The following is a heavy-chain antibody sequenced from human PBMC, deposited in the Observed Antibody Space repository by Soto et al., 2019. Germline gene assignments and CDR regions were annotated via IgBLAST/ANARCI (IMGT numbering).Heavy chain of an antibody. Sequence: PGGSLRLSCAASGFTFSSYGMHWVRQAPGKGLEWVAVISYDGSNKYYADSVKGRFTISRDNSKNTLYLQMNSLRAEDTAVYYCAKAYYDSRGNNWFDPWGQGTLVTVSS. V-gene: IGHV3-30*18. CDR1: GFTFSSYG. CDR3: AKAYYDSRGNNWFDP. D-gene: IGHD3-22*01. CDR2: ISYDGSNK. J-gene: IGHJ5*02.